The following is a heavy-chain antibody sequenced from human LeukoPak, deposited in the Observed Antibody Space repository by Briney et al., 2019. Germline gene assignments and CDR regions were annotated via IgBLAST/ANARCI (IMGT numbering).Heavy chain of an antibody. CDR2: IYYSGST. CDR3: ARKLKAGYCSSTSCLTHFDY. V-gene: IGHV4-59*08. D-gene: IGHD2-2*01. Sequence: PSETLSLTCTVSGGSISSYYWSWIRQPPGKGLEWIGYIYYSGSTNYNPSLKSRVTISVDTSKNQFSLKLSSVTAADTAVYYCARKLKAGYCSSTSCLTHFDYWGQGTLVTVSS. J-gene: IGHJ4*02. CDR1: GGSISSYY.